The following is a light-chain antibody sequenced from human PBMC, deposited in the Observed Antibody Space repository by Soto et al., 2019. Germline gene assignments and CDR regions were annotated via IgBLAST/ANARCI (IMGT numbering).Light chain of an antibody. V-gene: IGKV3-20*01. CDR2: GAS. CDR1: QSITSGQ. J-gene: IGKJ4*01. CDR3: QQYGSSPILA. Sequence: EIVLTQSPDTLYLSPGESATLSCRASQSITSGQLAWYQQKPGQAPRLLIYGASSRATGIPDRFSGSGSGTDFTLTINRLEPEDFAVYYCQQYGSSPILAFGGGTKVEI.